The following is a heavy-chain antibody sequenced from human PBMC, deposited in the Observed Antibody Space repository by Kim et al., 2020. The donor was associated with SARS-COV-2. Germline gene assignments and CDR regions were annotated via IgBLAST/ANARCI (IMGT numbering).Heavy chain of an antibody. CDR1: GFTFSSYS. D-gene: IGHD3-22*01. Sequence: GGSLRLSCAASGFTFSSYSMNWVRQAPGKGLEWVSSISSSSSYIYYADSVKGRFTISRDNAKNSLYLQMNSLRAEDTAVYYCARGWEFYDSSYFDYWGQGTLVTVSS. CDR3: ARGWEFYDSSYFDY. V-gene: IGHV3-21*01. J-gene: IGHJ4*02. CDR2: ISSSSSYI.